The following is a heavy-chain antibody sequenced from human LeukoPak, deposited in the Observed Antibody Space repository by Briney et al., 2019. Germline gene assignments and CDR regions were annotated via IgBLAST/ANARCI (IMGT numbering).Heavy chain of an antibody. CDR2: INTNTGNP. CDR1: GGTFSNYA. V-gene: IGHV7-4-1*02. D-gene: IGHD3-3*01. J-gene: IGHJ4*02. Sequence: GASVKVSCKASGGTFSNYAISWVRQAPGQGLEWMGWINTNTGNPTYAQGFTGRFVFSLDTSVSTAYLQISSLRAEDTAVYYCARDLHITIFGVLLDYWGQGTLVTVSS. CDR3: ARDLHITIFGVLLDY.